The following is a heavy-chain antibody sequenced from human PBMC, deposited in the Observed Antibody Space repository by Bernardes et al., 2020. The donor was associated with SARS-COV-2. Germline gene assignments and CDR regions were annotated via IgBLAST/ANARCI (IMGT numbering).Heavy chain of an antibody. CDR1: GFTFSSYA. Sequence: GGSLRLSCAASGFTFSSYAMSWVRQAPGKGLEWVSAISGSGGSTYYADSVKGRFTISRDNSKNTLYLQMNSLRAEDTAVYYCAKDLLGRHDTSYYYYYGMDVWGQGTTVTVSS. CDR2: ISGSGGST. V-gene: IGHV3-23*01. D-gene: IGHD3-16*01. J-gene: IGHJ6*02. CDR3: AKDLLGRHDTSYYYYYGMDV.